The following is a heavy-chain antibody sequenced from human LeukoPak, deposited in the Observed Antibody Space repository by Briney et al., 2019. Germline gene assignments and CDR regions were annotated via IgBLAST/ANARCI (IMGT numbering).Heavy chain of an antibody. V-gene: IGHV4-34*01. CDR1: SGSFSNYY. CDR3: AKAGYGSGSYISIHDYYYYMDV. CDR2: INHSGST. Sequence: PSETLSLTCAVYSGSFSNYYWSWIRQPPGKGLEWIGEINHSGSTNYNPSLKSRVTISVDTSKNQFSLKLSSVTAADTAVYYCAKAGYGSGSYISIHDYYYYMDVWGKGTTVTISS. D-gene: IGHD3-10*01. J-gene: IGHJ6*03.